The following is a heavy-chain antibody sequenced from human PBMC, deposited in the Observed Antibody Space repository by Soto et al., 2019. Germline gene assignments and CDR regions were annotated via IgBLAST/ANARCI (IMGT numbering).Heavy chain of an antibody. CDR2: IYYSGST. D-gene: IGHD3-3*01. CDR3: ARYPYDFWSGYQEAYFDY. CDR1: GGSISSYY. Sequence: SETLSLTCTVSGGSISSYYWSWIRQPPGKGLEWIGYIYYSGSTNYNPSLKSRVTISVDTSKNQFSLKLSSVTAADTAVYYCARYPYDFWSGYQEAYFDYWGQVTLVTVSS. J-gene: IGHJ4*02. V-gene: IGHV4-59*01.